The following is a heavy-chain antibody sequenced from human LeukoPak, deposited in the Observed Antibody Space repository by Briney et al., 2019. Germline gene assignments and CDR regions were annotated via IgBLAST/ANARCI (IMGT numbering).Heavy chain of an antibody. Sequence: SETLSLTCTVSGDSISSYYWSWIRQPAGKGLEWIGRIYTSGSTNSNPSLKSRVTMSVDTSKNQFSLKLSSVTAADTAVYYCARQIASAGTAGFDFWGQGALVTVSS. V-gene: IGHV4-4*07. J-gene: IGHJ4*02. CDR1: GDSISSYY. D-gene: IGHD6-13*01. CDR3: ARQIASAGTAGFDF. CDR2: IYTSGST.